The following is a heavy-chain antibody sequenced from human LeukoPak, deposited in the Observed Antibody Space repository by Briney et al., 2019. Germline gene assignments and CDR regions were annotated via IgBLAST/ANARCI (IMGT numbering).Heavy chain of an antibody. CDR3: ARGPYYYDSH. J-gene: IGHJ4*02. Sequence: SPTLSLTCSVYGASFSVYYSSWIRQPPGKGLEWIGEINHSGSTNYNPSLKSRITISVDTSNNQFSLKLSSVTAADTAVYYCARGPYYYDSHWGQGTLVTVSS. CDR1: GASFSVYY. V-gene: IGHV4-34*01. D-gene: IGHD3-22*01. CDR2: INHSGST.